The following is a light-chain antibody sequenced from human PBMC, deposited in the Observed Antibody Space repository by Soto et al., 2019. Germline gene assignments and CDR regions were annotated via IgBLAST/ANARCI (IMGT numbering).Light chain of an antibody. CDR3: AAWDDSLSAV. J-gene: IGLJ7*01. Sequence: QLVLTQPPSASGTPGQRVTISCSGSSSNIGSNYVYWYQQLPGTAPKLLIYRNNQRPSGVPDRFSGSKSGTSASLAISGLRSEDEADYYCAAWDDSLSAVFGGGTQLNVL. CDR1: SSNIGSNY. V-gene: IGLV1-47*01. CDR2: RNN.